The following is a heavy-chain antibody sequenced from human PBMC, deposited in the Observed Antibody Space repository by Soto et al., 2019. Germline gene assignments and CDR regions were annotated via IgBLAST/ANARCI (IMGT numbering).Heavy chain of an antibody. CDR3: AHRVLRTVFGLVTTTAIYFDF. D-gene: IGHD3-3*01. CDR2: IYWYDDK. V-gene: IGHV2-5*01. CDR1: GFSLTTSGVG. J-gene: IGHJ4*02. Sequence: QITLNESGPTQVKPRQTLTLTCTFSGFSLTTSGVGVGWIRQSPGKAPEWLALIYWYDDKCYSPSLQSRLTITTDTSKNQVVLTMADLDPADTATYYCAHRVLRTVFGLVTTTAIYFDFWGQGTPVAVSS.